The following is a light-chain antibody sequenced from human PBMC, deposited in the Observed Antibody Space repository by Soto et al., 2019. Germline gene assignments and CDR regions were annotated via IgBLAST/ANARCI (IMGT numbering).Light chain of an antibody. CDR2: DAS. J-gene: IGKJ4*01. Sequence: DIQMTQSPSTLSASVGDRVTNTCRASQSISSWLAWYQQKPGKAPKLLIFDASSLESGTPSRFSGRRSGTQFTLTINGLQPDDFATYYCQQYDNYKPLTFGGGTKVDIK. CDR1: QSISSW. CDR3: QQYDNYKPLT. V-gene: IGKV1-5*01.